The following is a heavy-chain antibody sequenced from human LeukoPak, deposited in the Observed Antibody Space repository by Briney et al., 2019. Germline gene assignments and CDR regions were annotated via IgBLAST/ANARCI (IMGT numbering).Heavy chain of an antibody. CDR3: AREVVGATSYFDS. D-gene: IGHD1-26*01. J-gene: IGHJ4*02. V-gene: IGHV4-59*11. CDR2: IDHTGST. Sequence: PSETLSLTCSVSGDSISMHYWSWIRQPPGKGLEWIGYIDHTGSTNYNPSLNSRVTISRDTSKNHFSLELSSVTAADTAVYYCAREVVGATSYFDSWGQGTLVTVSS. CDR1: GDSISMHY.